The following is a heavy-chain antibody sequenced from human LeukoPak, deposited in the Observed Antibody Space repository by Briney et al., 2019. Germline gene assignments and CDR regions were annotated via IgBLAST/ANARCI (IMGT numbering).Heavy chain of an antibody. J-gene: IGHJ4*02. CDR3: ARRPTGDPKFDY. V-gene: IGHV4-59*08. Sequence: SETLSLTCSVSGGSISNYFWTWIRQTPGKGLEWIGYKYSCGSTYYNPSLKSRLTISVDTSKNRFSLKLSTVTAADTAVYYCARRPTGDPKFDYWGQGTRVSVSS. CDR1: GGSISNYF. D-gene: IGHD7-27*01. CDR2: KYSCGST.